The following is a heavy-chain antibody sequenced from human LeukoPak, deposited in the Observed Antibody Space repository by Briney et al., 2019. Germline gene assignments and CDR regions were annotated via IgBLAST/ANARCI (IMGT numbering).Heavy chain of an antibody. CDR3: ARGRGRWLRLWYFDY. CDR2: IYYSGST. CDR1: GGSISSYY. D-gene: IGHD5-24*01. Sequence: PSETPSLTCTVSGGSISSYYWSWIRQPPGKGLEWIGYIYYSGSTNYNPSLKSRVTISVDTSKNQFSLKLSSVTAADTAVYYCARGRGRWLRLWYFDYWGQGTLVTVSS. V-gene: IGHV4-59*01. J-gene: IGHJ4*02.